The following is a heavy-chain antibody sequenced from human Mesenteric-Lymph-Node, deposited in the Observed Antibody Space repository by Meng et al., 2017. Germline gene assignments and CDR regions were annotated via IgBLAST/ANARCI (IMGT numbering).Heavy chain of an antibody. J-gene: IGHJ6*02. V-gene: IGHV1-58*02. CDR1: GFTFTSSA. D-gene: IGHD2-2*01. CDR2: IVVGSGNT. Sequence: SVKVSCKASGFTFTSSAMQWVRQARGQRLEWIGWIVVGSGNTNYAQKFQERVTITRDMSTSTAYMELSSLRTEDTAAYYCATEGFSTGYYGMDVWGQGTTVTVSS. CDR3: ATEGFSTGYYGMDV.